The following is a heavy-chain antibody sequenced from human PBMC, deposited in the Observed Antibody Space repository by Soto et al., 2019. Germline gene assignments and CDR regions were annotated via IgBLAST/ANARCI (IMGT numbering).Heavy chain of an antibody. D-gene: IGHD4-4*01. CDR3: AKGKASNDY. V-gene: IGHV3-23*01. CDR1: GFTFSNYA. Sequence: HPGGSLRLSCAVSGFTFSNYAMTWVRQAPGKGLEWVSTISGSGGGTDYTDSVKGRFTISRDNSKNTLYLQMNSLRVEDTAVYYCAKGKASNDYWGQGTMVTVS. J-gene: IGHJ4*02. CDR2: ISGSGGGT.